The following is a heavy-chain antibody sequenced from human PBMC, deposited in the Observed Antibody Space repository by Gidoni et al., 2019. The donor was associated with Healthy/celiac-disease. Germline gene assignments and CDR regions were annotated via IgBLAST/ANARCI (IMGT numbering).Heavy chain of an antibody. V-gene: IGHV3-23*01. Sequence: GKGLEWVSAISGSGGSTYYADSVTGRFTISRDNSKNTLYLQMNSLRAEDTAVYYCAKYPYYDFWSGYDRSYYFDYWGQGTLVTVSS. CDR3: AKYPYYDFWSGYDRSYYFDY. CDR2: ISGSGGST. D-gene: IGHD3-3*01. J-gene: IGHJ4*02.